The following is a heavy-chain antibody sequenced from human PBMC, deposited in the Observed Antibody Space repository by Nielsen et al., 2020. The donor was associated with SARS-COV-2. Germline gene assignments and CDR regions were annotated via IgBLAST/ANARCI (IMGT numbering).Heavy chain of an antibody. CDR2: ISWNSGSI. V-gene: IGHV3-9*01. Sequence: SLKISCAASGFTFDDYAMHWVRQAPGKGLEWVSGISWNSGSIGYADSVKGRFTISRDNAKNSLYLQMNSLRAEDTALYYCAKDNGYSSSWYPWFDPWGQGTLVTVSS. D-gene: IGHD6-13*01. CDR3: AKDNGYSSSWYPWFDP. CDR1: GFTFDDYA. J-gene: IGHJ5*02.